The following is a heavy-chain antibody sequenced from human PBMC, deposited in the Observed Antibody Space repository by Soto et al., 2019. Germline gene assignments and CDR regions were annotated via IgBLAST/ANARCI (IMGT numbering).Heavy chain of an antibody. J-gene: IGHJ5*02. D-gene: IGHD6-19*01. Sequence: SVKVSCKASGGTFSGYAISWVRQAPGQGLEWMGGIIPIFGTANYAQKFQGRVTITADESTSTAYMELSSLRSEDTAVYYCARSPAGDSSNWFDPWGQGTLVTVSS. V-gene: IGHV1-69*13. CDR3: ARSPAGDSSNWFDP. CDR2: IIPIFGTA. CDR1: GGTFSGYA.